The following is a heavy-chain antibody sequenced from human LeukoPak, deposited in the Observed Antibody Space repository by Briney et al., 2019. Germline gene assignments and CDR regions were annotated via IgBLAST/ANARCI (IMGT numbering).Heavy chain of an antibody. V-gene: IGHV1-18*01. CDR3: ARDPPYYYDSSGYSHYYYYGMDV. D-gene: IGHD3-22*01. CDR2: ISGYNGNT. CDR1: GYTFTSYG. J-gene: IGHJ6*02. Sequence: ASVKVSCKASGYTFTSYGISWVRQAPGQGLEWMGWISGYNGNTNYAQKLQDRVTMTTDTSTSTAYMELRSLRSDDTAVYYCARDPPYYYDSSGYSHYYYYGMDVWGQGTTVTVSS.